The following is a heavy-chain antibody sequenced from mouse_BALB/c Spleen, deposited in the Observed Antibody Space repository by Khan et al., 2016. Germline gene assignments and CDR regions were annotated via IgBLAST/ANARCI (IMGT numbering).Heavy chain of an antibody. Sequence: MQLQQPGPELVKPGDSVKLSCTASGFNFKDNSMHWVKQRPGQGLEWIGRIDPANGKTKFEAEFQGQAAITADTSSNTAYLQLSSLTSEDTAVYYCASTVGAHFDYWGQGTTLTVSS. J-gene: IGHJ2*01. CDR1: GFNFKDNS. V-gene: IGHV14-3*02. CDR3: ASTVGAHFDY. CDR2: IDPANGKT. D-gene: IGHD1-1*01.